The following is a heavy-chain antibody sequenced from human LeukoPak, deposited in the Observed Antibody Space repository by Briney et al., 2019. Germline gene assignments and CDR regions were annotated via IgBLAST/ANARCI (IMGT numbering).Heavy chain of an antibody. V-gene: IGHV4-4*02. CDR2: IYHSGSP. CDR3: ARVWSLSAKYYYYYYGMDV. D-gene: IGHD2-8*02. Sequence: SETLSLTCAVSGGSISSNNWWGWVRQPPGQGLEWIGEIYHSGSPNYDPSLKSRVTISVDKSRNHFSLNLSSVTAADTAVYYCARVWSLSAKYYYYYYGMDVWGQGTTVTVSS. J-gene: IGHJ6*02. CDR1: GGSISSNNW.